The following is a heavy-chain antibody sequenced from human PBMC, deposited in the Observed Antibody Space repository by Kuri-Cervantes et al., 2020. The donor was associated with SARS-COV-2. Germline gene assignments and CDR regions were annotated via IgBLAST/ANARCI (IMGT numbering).Heavy chain of an antibody. CDR2: IYYSGST. CDR3: ARHEAEFLVFDY. V-gene: IGHV4-39*01. J-gene: IGHJ4*02. Sequence: SETLSLTCSVSGGSISISTYYWGWIRQPPGKGLEWIGSIYYSGSTYYNPSLNSRVTISVDTSKNQFSLKLSSVTAADTAVYYCARHEAEFLVFDYWGQGTLVTVSS. CDR1: GGSISISTYY. D-gene: IGHD2-21*01.